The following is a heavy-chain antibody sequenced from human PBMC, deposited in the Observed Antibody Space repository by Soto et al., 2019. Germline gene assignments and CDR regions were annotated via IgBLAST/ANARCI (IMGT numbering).Heavy chain of an antibody. J-gene: IGHJ6*02. CDR3: ARARRLRDGMDV. V-gene: IGHV3-53*01. CDR2: SYSGGST. CDR1: GFTVSSNY. Sequence: EVQLVESGGGLIQPGGSLRLSCAASGFTVSSNYMSWVRQAPGKGLEWVSVSYSGGSTYYADSVKGRFTIARDNSKNTLYLQMNSLRAEDTAVYYCARARRLRDGMDVWGQGTTVTVSS. D-gene: IGHD2-21*01.